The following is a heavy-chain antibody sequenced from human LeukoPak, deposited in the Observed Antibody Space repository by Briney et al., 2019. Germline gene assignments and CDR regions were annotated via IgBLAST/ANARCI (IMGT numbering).Heavy chain of an antibody. CDR2: ISYDGSNK. V-gene: IGHV3-30*04. Sequence: GRSLRLSCAASGFTFSSYAMHWVRQAPGKGLEWVAVISYDGSNKYYADSVKGRFTISRDNSKNTLYLQMNSLRAEDTAVYYCATNRGYCSSTSCHGLDYWGQGTLVTVSS. J-gene: IGHJ4*02. D-gene: IGHD2-2*01. CDR1: GFTFSSYA. CDR3: ATNRGYCSSTSCHGLDY.